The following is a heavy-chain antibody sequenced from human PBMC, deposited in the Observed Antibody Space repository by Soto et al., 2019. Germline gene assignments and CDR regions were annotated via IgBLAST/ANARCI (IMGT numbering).Heavy chain of an antibody. CDR3: ARDIPPADY. D-gene: IGHD1-26*01. Sequence: QGQRGQSGAEVKKPGASLKVSCKASGYTFTSYFISWLRQAPGQGLEWMGWISAYNGNTNYVQKLKGRVTMTTDTSTSTDYMELRSLRSDATAVYYCARDIPPADYWGQGTLVTVSS. CDR1: GYTFTSYF. J-gene: IGHJ4*02. V-gene: IGHV1-18*01. CDR2: ISAYNGNT.